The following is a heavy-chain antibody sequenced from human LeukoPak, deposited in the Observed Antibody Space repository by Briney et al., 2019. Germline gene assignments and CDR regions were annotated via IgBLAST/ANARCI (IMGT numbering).Heavy chain of an antibody. D-gene: IGHD6-13*01. Sequence: GGSLRLSCAASGFSVSSNHMSGVRQAPGKGRDWVAGIYSGGNTHDADSVHVRFTISRDNSKNALYLQMTSLRAEDTAVYYCARGIAAAGIVGVFDYGGQGTLVTVSS. CDR3: ARGIAAAGIVGVFDY. V-gene: IGHV3-66*01. J-gene: IGHJ4*02. CDR2: IYSGGNT. CDR1: GFSVSSNH.